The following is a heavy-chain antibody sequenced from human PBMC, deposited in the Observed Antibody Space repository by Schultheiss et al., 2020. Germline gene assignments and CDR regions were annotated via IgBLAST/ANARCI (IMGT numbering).Heavy chain of an antibody. V-gene: IGHV3-33*01. D-gene: IGHD1-7*01. J-gene: IGHJ6*02. CDR2: IWYDGSNK. Sequence: GGSLRLSCAASGFTFSSYGMHWVRQAPGKGLEWVAVIWYDGSNKYYADSVKGRFTISRDNSKNTLYLQMNSLRAEDTAVYYCAREDNWNYAGLYYYYGMDVWGQGTTVTVSS. CDR1: GFTFSSYG. CDR3: AREDNWNYAGLYYYYGMDV.